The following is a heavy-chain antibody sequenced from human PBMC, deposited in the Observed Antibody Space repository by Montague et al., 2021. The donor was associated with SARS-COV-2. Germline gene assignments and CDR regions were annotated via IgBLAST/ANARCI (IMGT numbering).Heavy chain of an antibody. D-gene: IGHD6-13*01. J-gene: IGHJ4*02. CDR1: GFSLSTSGMR. Sequence: PALVKPTQTLTLTCTFSGFSLSTSGMRVSWIRQPPWKALEWLALIDWDDDKYYSTSLKIRLTISKDTSKNQVVLTMTNMDPVDTATYYCARIFDSSWPTFDYWGQGTLVTVSS. CDR3: ARIFDSSWPTFDY. CDR2: IDWDDDK. V-gene: IGHV2-70*01.